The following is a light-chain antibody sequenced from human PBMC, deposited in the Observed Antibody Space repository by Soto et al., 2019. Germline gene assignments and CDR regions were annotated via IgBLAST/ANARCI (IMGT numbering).Light chain of an antibody. CDR3: SSYTTSYFYV. CDR2: GVK. J-gene: IGLJ1*01. CDR1: GGDISAYDY. Sequence: SALTQPASVSGSRGQSITISCTGSGGDISAYDYVSWYQQHPGKAPKLLIYGVKNRPSGVSYRFSASKSAFTASLTISGLQAEDEAHYYCSSYTTSYFYVFGPGTKVTVL. V-gene: IGLV2-14*01.